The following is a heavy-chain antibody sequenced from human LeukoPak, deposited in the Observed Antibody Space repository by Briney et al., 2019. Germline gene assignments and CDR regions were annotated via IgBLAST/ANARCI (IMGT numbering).Heavy chain of an antibody. J-gene: IGHJ4*02. Sequence: PSETLSLTCAVSGGSISSSNWWSWVRQPPGKGLEWIGEIYHSGSTNYNPSLKSRVTISVDKSKNQFSLKLTSVTAADTAVYYCARDRYSSSPSDYWGQGTLVTVSS. D-gene: IGHD6-13*01. CDR3: ARDRYSSSPSDY. CDR2: IYHSGST. CDR1: GGSISSSNW. V-gene: IGHV4-4*02.